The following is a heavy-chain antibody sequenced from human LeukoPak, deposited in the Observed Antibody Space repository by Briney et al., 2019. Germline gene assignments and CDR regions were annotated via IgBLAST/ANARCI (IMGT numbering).Heavy chain of an antibody. CDR2: INHSGST. V-gene: IGHV4-34*01. J-gene: IGHJ3*02. Sequence: SETLSLTCTVSGGSISSYYWSWIRQPPGKGLEWIGEINHSGSTNYNPSLKSRVTISVGTSKNQFSLKLSSVTAADTAVYYCANPGGYCTNGVCYDDAFDIWGQGTMVTVSS. D-gene: IGHD2-8*01. CDR1: GGSISSYY. CDR3: ANPGGYCTNGVCYDDAFDI.